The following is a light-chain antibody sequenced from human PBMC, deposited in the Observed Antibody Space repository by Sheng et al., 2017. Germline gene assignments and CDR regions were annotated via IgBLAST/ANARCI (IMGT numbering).Light chain of an antibody. Sequence: DIEMTQSPSALSASVGETITITCRASQTINGFLNWYQQKPGTVPKLLIYGAFRLQSGVPSRFRGTESGTDFTLTISNLQPEDFATYYCQQSYSSPRTFVHGT. J-gene: IGKJ1*01. CDR3: QQSYSSPRT. V-gene: IGKV1-39*01. CDR1: QTINGF. CDR2: GAF.